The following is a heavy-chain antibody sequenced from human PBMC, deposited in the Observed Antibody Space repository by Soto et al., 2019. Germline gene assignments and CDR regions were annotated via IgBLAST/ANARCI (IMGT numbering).Heavy chain of an antibody. Sequence: SETLSLTCTVSGGSVSSGDYYWSWIRQPPGKGLEWIGYIYYSGSTNYNPSLKSRVSISLGTSKNQFSLRLTSVTAADTAVYYCARIPVDTYMINWFDPWGQGTLVTVSS. J-gene: IGHJ5*02. CDR2: IYYSGST. V-gene: IGHV4-61*08. CDR3: ARIPVDTYMINWFDP. CDR1: GGSVSSGDYY. D-gene: IGHD5-18*01.